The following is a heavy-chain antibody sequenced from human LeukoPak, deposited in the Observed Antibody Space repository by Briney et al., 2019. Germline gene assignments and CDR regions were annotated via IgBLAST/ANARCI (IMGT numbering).Heavy chain of an antibody. CDR2: INHSGST. Sequence: SETLSLICAVYGGSFSGYYWSWIRQPPGKGLEWIGEINHSGSTNYNPSLKSRVTISVDTSKNQFSLKLSSVTAADTAVYYCARGRGLYNWNYYWFDPWGQGTLVTVSS. D-gene: IGHD1-7*01. V-gene: IGHV4-34*01. CDR3: ARGRGLYNWNYYWFDP. J-gene: IGHJ5*02. CDR1: GGSFSGYY.